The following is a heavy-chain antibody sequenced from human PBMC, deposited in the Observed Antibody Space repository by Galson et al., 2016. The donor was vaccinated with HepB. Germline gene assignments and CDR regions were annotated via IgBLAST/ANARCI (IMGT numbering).Heavy chain of an antibody. Sequence: QSGAEVKKPGESLTISCKTSGYSFGNYWITWVRQMPGKGLEWLGRIDPSDSYTNYSPSFQGHVTISVDESISTAYLQWSSLKAADSGMYSCASLNGDQSGYYYHYMDVWCKGTTVTVSS. CDR3: ASLNGDQSGYYYHYMDV. J-gene: IGHJ6*03. V-gene: IGHV5-10-1*01. CDR1: GYSFGNYW. CDR2: IDPSDSYT. D-gene: IGHD4-17*01.